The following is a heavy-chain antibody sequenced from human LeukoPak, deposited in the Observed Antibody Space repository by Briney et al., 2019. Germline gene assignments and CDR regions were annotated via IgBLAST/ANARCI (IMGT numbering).Heavy chain of an antibody. Sequence: GGSLRLSCVASGFTLSNAWMSWVRQAPGKGLEWVGRIKSKTDGGTTDYAAPVKGRFTISRDDSKNTLYLQMNSLKTEDAAVCYCTTDAWELRDWGQGTLVTVSS. D-gene: IGHD1-26*01. V-gene: IGHV3-15*01. CDR3: TTDAWELRD. J-gene: IGHJ4*02. CDR2: IKSKTDGGTT. CDR1: GFTLSNAW.